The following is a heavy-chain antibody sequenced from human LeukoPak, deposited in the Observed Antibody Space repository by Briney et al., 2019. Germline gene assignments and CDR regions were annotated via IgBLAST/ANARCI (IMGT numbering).Heavy chain of an antibody. Sequence: PSETLSLTCAVYGGSFSGYYWSWIRQPPGKGLEWIGEINHSGSTNYNPSLKSRVTISVDTSKNQFSLKLSSVTAADTAVYYCARTIRGRVGATGAFDIWGQGTTVTVSS. J-gene: IGHJ3*02. D-gene: IGHD1-26*01. CDR2: INHSGST. CDR1: GGSFSGYY. V-gene: IGHV4-34*01. CDR3: ARTIRGRVGATGAFDI.